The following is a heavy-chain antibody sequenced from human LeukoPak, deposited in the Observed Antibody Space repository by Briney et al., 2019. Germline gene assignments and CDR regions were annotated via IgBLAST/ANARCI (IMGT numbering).Heavy chain of an antibody. CDR1: GFTVSNHQ. CDR3: TSFTGYDHNSLY. J-gene: IGHJ4*02. Sequence: GGSLRLSCVVSGFTVSNHQMTRVRQALGKGLEWVSIINEDGSTHYADSVNGRFIISRDNSKNTLYLQMNSLRADDTAVYYCTSFTGYDHNSLYWGQGTLVTVSS. V-gene: IGHV3-66*01. D-gene: IGHD5-12*01. CDR2: INEDGST.